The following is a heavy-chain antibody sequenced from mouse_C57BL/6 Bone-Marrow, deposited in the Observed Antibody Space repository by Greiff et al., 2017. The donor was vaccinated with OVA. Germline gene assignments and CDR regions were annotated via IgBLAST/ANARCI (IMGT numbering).Heavy chain of an antibody. CDR2: IRSKSNNYAT. Sequence: EVKLQESGGGLVQPKGSLKLSCAASGFSFNPYAMNWVRQAPGKGLEWVARIRSKSNNYATYYADSVKDRFTISRDDSESMLYLQMNNLKTEDTAMYYCVRLGFAYWGQGTLVTVSA. CDR3: VRLGFAY. J-gene: IGHJ3*01. V-gene: IGHV10-1*01. CDR1: GFSFNPYA.